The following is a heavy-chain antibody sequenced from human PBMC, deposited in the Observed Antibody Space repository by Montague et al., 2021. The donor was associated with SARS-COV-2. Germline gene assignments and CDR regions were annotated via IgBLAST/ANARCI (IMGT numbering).Heavy chain of an antibody. CDR1: GYSISGGSY. CDR2: FHQSDR. CDR3: ATFAVVPFVYFDS. Sequence: SETLSLTCNVSGYSISGGSYWGWIRQPPGKGLQWIGSFHQSDRYXNPSLKSRVTISVDTSKNQFSLKLKSVTAPDTAIYYCATFAVVPFVYFDSWSQGTLVTVSS. D-gene: IGHD2-21*01. J-gene: IGHJ4*02. V-gene: IGHV4-38-2*02.